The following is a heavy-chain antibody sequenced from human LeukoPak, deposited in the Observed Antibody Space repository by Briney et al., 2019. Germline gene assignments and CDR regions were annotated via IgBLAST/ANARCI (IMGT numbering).Heavy chain of an antibody. CDR1: GFDFSSNW. V-gene: IGHV3-74*01. CDR2: IKGDGIST. D-gene: IGHD3-3*01. J-gene: IGHJ4*02. Sequence: GGSLRLSCAASGFDFSSNWMHWVRHAPGQGLVWVSRIKGDGISTNYADSVKGRFTISRDIAKNTLYLQMNSLGAEDTGVYYCAKDHYWSIDYWGRGTLVTVSS. CDR3: AKDHYWSIDY.